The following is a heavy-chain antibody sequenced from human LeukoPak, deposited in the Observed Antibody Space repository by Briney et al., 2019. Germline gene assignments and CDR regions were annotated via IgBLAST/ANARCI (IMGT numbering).Heavy chain of an antibody. D-gene: IGHD6-19*01. V-gene: IGHV3-30*02. CDR1: GFTFSSYG. Sequence: GGSLRLSCAASGFTFSSYGMHWVRQAPGRGLEWVAYLRYDGGNKYYADFVKGRLTISRDNSKNTLFLQMNSLRAEDTALYYCAKWAGSGQDFLGPFDYWGQGTLVTVSS. CDR2: LRYDGGNK. J-gene: IGHJ4*02. CDR3: AKWAGSGQDFLGPFDY.